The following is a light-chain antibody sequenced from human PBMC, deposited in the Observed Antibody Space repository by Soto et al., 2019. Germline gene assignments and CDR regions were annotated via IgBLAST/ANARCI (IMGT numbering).Light chain of an antibody. V-gene: IGKV3-11*01. CDR2: DAS. CDR3: QQRYRWPPIT. Sequence: ETLRTQSPSTLSVSPGETATVSCRTSQGLNRNLAWYQHKLGRPPRLXIYDASNRATGVPARFSGSGSGTDFTITISSLEPEDFAVYYCQQRYRWPPITFGQGTHWRL. J-gene: IGKJ5*01. CDR1: QGLNRN.